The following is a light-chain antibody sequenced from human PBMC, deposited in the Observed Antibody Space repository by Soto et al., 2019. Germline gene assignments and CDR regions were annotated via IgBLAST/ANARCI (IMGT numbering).Light chain of an antibody. Sequence: QSVLTQPPSASGSPGQSVAISCTGTSSDVGGYNYVSWYQQLPGKAPKLMIYEVNKRPSGVPDRFSGSKSGNTASLTVSGLQAEDEADYYCSSYAGSSNVFGTGTQLTVL. CDR1: SSDVGGYNY. J-gene: IGLJ1*01. V-gene: IGLV2-8*01. CDR2: EVN. CDR3: SSYAGSSNV.